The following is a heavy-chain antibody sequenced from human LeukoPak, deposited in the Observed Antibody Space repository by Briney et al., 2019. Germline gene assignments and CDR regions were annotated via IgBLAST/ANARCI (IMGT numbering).Heavy chain of an antibody. Sequence: GGSLRLSCAASGFTFSSYAMHWVRQAPGKGLEWVANIRRDGGEQLYVGSVKGRFTISRDNDKNFLYLQMNSLRAEDTAVYYCAKHGAYCFDYWGQGALVTVPS. CDR3: AKHGAYCFDY. D-gene: IGHD2-15*01. V-gene: IGHV3-7*01. J-gene: IGHJ4*02. CDR1: GFTFSSYA. CDR2: IRRDGGEQ.